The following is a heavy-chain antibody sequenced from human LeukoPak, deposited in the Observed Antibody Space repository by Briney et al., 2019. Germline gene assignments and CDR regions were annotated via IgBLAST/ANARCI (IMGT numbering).Heavy chain of an antibody. CDR3: ARDLRFLDWFDP. CDR1: GYTFTSYA. J-gene: IGHJ5*02. V-gene: IGHV1-3*01. D-gene: IGHD3-3*01. Sequence: ASVEVSCKASGYTFTSYAMHWVRQAPGQRLEWMGWINAGNGNTKYSQKFQGRVTITRDTSASTAYMELSSLRSEDTAVYYCARDLRFLDWFDPWGQGTLVTVSS. CDR2: INAGNGNT.